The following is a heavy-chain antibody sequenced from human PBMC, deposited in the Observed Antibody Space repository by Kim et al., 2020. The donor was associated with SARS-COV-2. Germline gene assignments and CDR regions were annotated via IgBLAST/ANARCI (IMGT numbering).Heavy chain of an antibody. CDR2: INQDASEK. Sequence: GGSLRLSCSVSGFTFKKYRMTWVRQAPGKGLEWVANINQDASEKFYVDSVKGRFTISRDNARDSLYLQMDSLRVEDTAVYYCVAGGTYLGVWGQGTLVTVSS. V-gene: IGHV3-7*01. D-gene: IGHD3-16*01. CDR1: GFTFKKYR. CDR3: VAGGTYLGV. J-gene: IGHJ4*02.